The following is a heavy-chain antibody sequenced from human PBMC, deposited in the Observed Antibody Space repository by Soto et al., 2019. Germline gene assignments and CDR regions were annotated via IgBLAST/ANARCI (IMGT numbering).Heavy chain of an antibody. D-gene: IGHD4-17*01. CDR3: ARVWTTVTNWFDP. CDR1: GGSFSGYY. J-gene: IGHJ5*02. Sequence: SETLSLTCAIYGGSFSGYYWSWLRQPPGKGLEWIGEIYHSGSTNYNPSLKSRVTISVDKSKNQFSLKLSSVTAADTAVYYCARVWTTVTNWFDPWGQGTLVTVSS. CDR2: IYHSGST. V-gene: IGHV4-34*01.